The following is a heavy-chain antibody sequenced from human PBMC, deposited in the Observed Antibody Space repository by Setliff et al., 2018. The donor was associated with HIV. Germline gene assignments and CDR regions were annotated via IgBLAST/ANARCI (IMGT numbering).Heavy chain of an antibody. CDR1: GYTFSSYA. Sequence: SVKVSCKASGYTFSSYAISWVRQAPGQGLEWMGGIIPIFNKVNYAQKFRGRVTITADKSTSTAYMELSSLTSDDAAVYFCARDNVDSDSRTYLHHWGQGTLVTVSS. V-gene: IGHV1-69*06. CDR3: ARDNVDSDSRTYLHH. D-gene: IGHD3-22*01. CDR2: IIPIFNKV. J-gene: IGHJ5*02.